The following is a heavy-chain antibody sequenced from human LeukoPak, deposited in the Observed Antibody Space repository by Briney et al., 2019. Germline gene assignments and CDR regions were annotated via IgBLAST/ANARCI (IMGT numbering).Heavy chain of an antibody. V-gene: IGHV3-21*01. D-gene: IGHD3-10*01. Sequence: PGGSLRLSCAASGFTFSSYSMNWVRQAPGKGLEWVSSISSSSSYIYYADSVKGRFTISRDDAKNSLYLQMNSLGAEDTAVYYCARDLTYYYGSFDYWGQGTLVTVSS. CDR3: ARDLTYYYGSFDY. J-gene: IGHJ4*02. CDR1: GFTFSSYS. CDR2: ISSSSSYI.